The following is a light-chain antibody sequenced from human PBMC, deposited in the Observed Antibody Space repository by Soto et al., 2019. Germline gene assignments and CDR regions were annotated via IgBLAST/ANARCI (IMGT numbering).Light chain of an antibody. CDR1: QSLLLSSGNNY. Sequence: DIVMTQSPLSLPVTPGEPASISCRSSQSLLLSSGNNYLDWYLQKPGQSPQLLIYLGSTRASGVPDRFSGSGSGTDFTLSISRLEPDDFAVYYCHQYESSPQTFGRGTKVDIK. J-gene: IGKJ1*01. V-gene: IGKV2-28*01. CDR2: LGS. CDR3: HQYESSPQT.